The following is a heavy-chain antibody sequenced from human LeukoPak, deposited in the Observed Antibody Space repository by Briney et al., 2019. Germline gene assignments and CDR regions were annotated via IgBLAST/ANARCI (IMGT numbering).Heavy chain of an antibody. Sequence: GGSLRLSCAASGFILSTYSMNWVRQAPGKGLEWVSYVTSSSSTIFYADSVKGRFTISRDNAKNSLYLEMNSLRDEDTAVYYCARDAYYSDSSGYHFDYWGQGTLVT. D-gene: IGHD3-22*01. V-gene: IGHV3-48*02. CDR3: ARDAYYSDSSGYHFDY. CDR2: VTSSSSTI. J-gene: IGHJ4*02. CDR1: GFILSTYS.